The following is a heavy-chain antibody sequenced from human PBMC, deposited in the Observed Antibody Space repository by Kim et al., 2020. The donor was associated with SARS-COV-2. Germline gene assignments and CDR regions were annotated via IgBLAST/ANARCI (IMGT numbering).Heavy chain of an antibody. V-gene: IGHV4-59*01. J-gene: IGHJ1*01. CDR2: IHHTGRT. CDR1: GGSISTYF. Sequence: SETLSLTCTVSGGSISTYFWSWIRQPPRKGLEWIGYIHHTGRTEYNPSLKSRVTISVDMSKNQFSLKLASVTAADTAVYYCARGSDIWAWYRQRWGQGTRDTV. D-gene: IGHD1-26*01. CDR3: ARGSDIWAWYRQR.